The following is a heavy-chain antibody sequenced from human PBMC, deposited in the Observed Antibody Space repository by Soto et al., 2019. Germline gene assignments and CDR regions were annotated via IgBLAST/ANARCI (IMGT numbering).Heavy chain of an antibody. CDR2: INHSGST. J-gene: IGHJ4*02. CDR3: ARAGGRYGTYDY. Sequence: QVQLQQWGAGLLKPSETLSLTCAVYGGSFSGYYWSWIRQPPGRGLEWIGEINHSGSTNYNPSLKSRVTISVDTSKNQFSLKLSSVTAADTAVYYCARAGGRYGTYDYWGQGTLVTVSS. D-gene: IGHD1-26*01. V-gene: IGHV4-34*01. CDR1: GGSFSGYY.